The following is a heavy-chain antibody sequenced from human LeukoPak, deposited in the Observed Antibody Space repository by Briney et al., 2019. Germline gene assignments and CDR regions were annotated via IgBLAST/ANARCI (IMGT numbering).Heavy chain of an antibody. V-gene: IGHV1-69*04. J-gene: IGHJ6*04. Sequence: GASVKVSCKASGGTFSSYAITWVRQAPGQGLEWMRRIIPIFGIANYAQKFQGRVTITADKSTSTAYMELSSLRPEDTAVYYCAPQRLLWFGQLAYRGDSGMDVWGKGTTVTVSS. CDR1: GGTFSSYA. D-gene: IGHD3-10*01. CDR3: APQRLLWFGQLAYRGDSGMDV. CDR2: IIPIFGIA.